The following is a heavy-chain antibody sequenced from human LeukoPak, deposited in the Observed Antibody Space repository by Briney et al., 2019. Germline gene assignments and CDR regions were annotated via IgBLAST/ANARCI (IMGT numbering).Heavy chain of an antibody. J-gene: IGHJ4*02. CDR3: ATTTIRLGF. V-gene: IGHV4-39*07. CDR2: IYYSGST. D-gene: IGHD1-1*01. CDR1: GGYISSHY. Sequence: SETLSLTCTVSGGYISSHYWGWIRQPPGEGLEWIGSIYYSGSTYYNPSLKSRVTISVDTSKNQFSLKLTSVTAADTAVYYCATTTIRLGFWGQGTLVTVSS.